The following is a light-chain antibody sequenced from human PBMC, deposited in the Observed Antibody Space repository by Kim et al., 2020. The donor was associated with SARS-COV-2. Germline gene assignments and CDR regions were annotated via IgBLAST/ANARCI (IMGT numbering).Light chain of an antibody. Sequence: SSELTRDPAVSVALGQTVSITCIGDTLRSYYASWYQQKPGQAPVLVIYGKNNRPSGIPDRFSASSSGKTASLTITGTQAEDEGDYYCYSRGITYNHRVFGGGTQLTVL. J-gene: IGLJ3*02. V-gene: IGLV3-19*01. CDR1: TLRSYY. CDR3: YSRGITYNHRV. CDR2: GKN.